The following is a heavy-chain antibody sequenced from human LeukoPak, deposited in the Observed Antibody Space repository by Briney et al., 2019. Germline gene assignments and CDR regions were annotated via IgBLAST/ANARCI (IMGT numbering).Heavy chain of an antibody. CDR3: ARAFASGIRRALWFGDLL. D-gene: IGHD3-10*01. J-gene: IGHJ4*02. CDR1: GFTFSSYW. V-gene: IGHV3-7*01. CDR2: IKQDGSEK. Sequence: GGSLRLSCAASGFTFSSYWMSWVRQAPGKGLEWVANIKQDGSEKYYVDSVKGRFTISRDNAKNSLYLQMNSLGVGDTGLYYCARAFASGIRRALWFGDLLRAQGTLVTVSS.